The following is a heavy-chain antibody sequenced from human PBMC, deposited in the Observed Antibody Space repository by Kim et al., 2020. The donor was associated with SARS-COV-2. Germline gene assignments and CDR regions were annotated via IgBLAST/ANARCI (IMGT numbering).Heavy chain of an antibody. V-gene: IGHV4-34*01. D-gene: IGHD3-22*01. CDR3: ASSPTINSSGYY. J-gene: IGHJ4*02. Sequence: NYNPSLKSRVTISVDTSKNQFSLKLSSVTAADTAVYYCASSPTINSSGYYWGQGTLVTVSS.